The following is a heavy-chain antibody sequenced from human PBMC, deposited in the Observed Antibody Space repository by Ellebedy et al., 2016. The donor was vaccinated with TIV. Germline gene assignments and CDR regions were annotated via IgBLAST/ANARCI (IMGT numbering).Heavy chain of an antibody. J-gene: IGHJ4*02. V-gene: IGHV5-10-1*01. D-gene: IGHD3-22*01. Sequence: GESLKISCKGSGYSFPSYWITWVRQMPGQGLEWMGRIDPSDSYTNYSPSVQGHVTISADTSINTAYLQWSNLQASDTGIYYCARDSAYYGAAYDYWGQGTLVTVSS. CDR3: ARDSAYYGAAYDY. CDR1: GYSFPSYW. CDR2: IDPSDSYT.